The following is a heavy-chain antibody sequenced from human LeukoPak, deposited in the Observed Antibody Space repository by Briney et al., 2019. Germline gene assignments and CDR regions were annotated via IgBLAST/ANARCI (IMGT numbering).Heavy chain of an antibody. Sequence: QPGGSLRLSCAASGFTFSSYEMNWVRQAPGKGLEWVSYISGSDNTIYYADSVKGRFTISRDNTKNSLYMQMNSLRAEDTAVYYCVSAYGGLLDYWGRGTLVTVSS. CDR1: GFTFSSYE. J-gene: IGHJ4*02. CDR2: ISGSDNTI. D-gene: IGHD3-16*01. V-gene: IGHV3-48*03. CDR3: VSAYGGLLDY.